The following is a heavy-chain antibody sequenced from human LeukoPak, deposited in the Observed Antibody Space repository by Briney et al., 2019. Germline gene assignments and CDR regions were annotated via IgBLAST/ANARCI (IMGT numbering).Heavy chain of an antibody. V-gene: IGHV4-61*01. CDR2: IYYSGST. CDR1: GGSVSSGSYY. D-gene: IGHD4-11*01. CDR3: ARAQVDYNNGPGSRGYYSYGMDV. Sequence: SETLSLTCTVSGGSVSSGSYYWSWNRQPPGKGLEWIGYIYYSGSTNYNPSLKSRVAMSVDTSRNQFSLKLSSVTAADTAVYYCARAQVDYNNGPGSRGYYSYGMDVWGRGTTVTVSS. J-gene: IGHJ6*02.